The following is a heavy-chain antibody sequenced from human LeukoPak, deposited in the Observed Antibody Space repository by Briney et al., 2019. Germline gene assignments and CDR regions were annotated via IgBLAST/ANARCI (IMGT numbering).Heavy chain of an antibody. V-gene: IGHV3-48*01. Sequence: GVSLRLSCVASGFSFSLYSMKRARQAPGKGLEWVSYISDTSAMYYADSVRGRFTISRDNAKNSLFLQMNSLRVEDTGVYYCARDGGYSGYDADCWGQGTLVTVSS. D-gene: IGHD5-12*01. CDR2: ISDTSAM. CDR1: GFSFSLYS. CDR3: ARDGGYSGYDADC. J-gene: IGHJ4*02.